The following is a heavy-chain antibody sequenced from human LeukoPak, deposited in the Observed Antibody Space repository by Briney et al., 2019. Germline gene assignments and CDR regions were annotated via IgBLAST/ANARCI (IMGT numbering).Heavy chain of an antibody. CDR3: AGETYYYDSSGYYY. V-gene: IGHV4-59*01. Sequence: SETLSLTCTVSGGSISSYYWSWIRQPPGKGLEWIGYIYYSGSTNYNPSLKSRVTISVDTSKNQFSLKLSSVTAADTAVYYCAGETYYYDSSGYYYWSQGTLVTVSS. J-gene: IGHJ4*02. D-gene: IGHD3-22*01. CDR1: GGSISSYY. CDR2: IYYSGST.